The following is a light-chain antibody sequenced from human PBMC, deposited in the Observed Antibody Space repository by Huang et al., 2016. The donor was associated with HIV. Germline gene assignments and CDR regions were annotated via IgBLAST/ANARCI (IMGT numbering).Light chain of an antibody. V-gene: IGKV4-1*01. CDR3: QQYYTTPRT. CDR2: WAS. Sequence: IVMTQSPDYFPVSLGARAAIKCKSSQTVLYTSNNENYLAWYQQRPGQPPKLLIYWASRRASGVPDRFSGSGSGTDFTLTINGLQPEDVAVYYCQQYYTTPRTFGPGTKVDIK. CDR1: QTVLYTSNNENY. J-gene: IGKJ3*01.